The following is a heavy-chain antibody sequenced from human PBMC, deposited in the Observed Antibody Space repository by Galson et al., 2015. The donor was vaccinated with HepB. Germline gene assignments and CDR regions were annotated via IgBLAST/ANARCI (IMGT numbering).Heavy chain of an antibody. CDR2: ISYDGSNK. CDR3: ASLVLIAAAAGTLDY. J-gene: IGHJ4*02. CDR1: GFTFSSYA. D-gene: IGHD6-13*01. V-gene: IGHV3-30*04. Sequence: SLRLSCAASGFTFSSYAMHWVRQAPGKGLEWVAVISYDGSNKYYADSVKGRFTISRDNSKNTLYLQMNSLRAEDTAVYYCASLVLIAAAAGTLDYWGQGTLVTVSS.